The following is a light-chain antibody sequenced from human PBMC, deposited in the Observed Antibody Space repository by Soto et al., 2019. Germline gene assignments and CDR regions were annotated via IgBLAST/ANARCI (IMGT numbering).Light chain of an antibody. J-gene: IGKJ3*01. CDR2: DAS. V-gene: IGKV3-11*01. CDR1: QSISTH. Sequence: EIVLTQSPATLSLSPGERATLSCRASQSISTHVGWYQHRPGQAPRLLIYDASERATGIPDRFSGSGSGTDFTLTISTLEPEAFAVYYCQQRYNWRLITVGPGTKVDIK. CDR3: QQRYNWRLIT.